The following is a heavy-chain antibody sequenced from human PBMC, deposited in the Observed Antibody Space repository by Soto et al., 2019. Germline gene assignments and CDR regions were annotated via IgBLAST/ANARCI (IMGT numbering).Heavy chain of an antibody. J-gene: IGHJ4*02. CDR1: GYTFTSYY. D-gene: IGHD4-17*01. CDR2: INPSGGST. CDR3: ARDTGNYGDYGLTHYFDY. Sequence: QVQLVQSGAEVKKPGASVKVSCKASGYTFTSYYMHWVRQAPGQGLEWMGIINPSGGSTSYAQKFQGRVTMTRDTSTSTVYMELSSLRSEDTAVYYCARDTGNYGDYGLTHYFDYWGQGTLVTVSS. V-gene: IGHV1-46*01.